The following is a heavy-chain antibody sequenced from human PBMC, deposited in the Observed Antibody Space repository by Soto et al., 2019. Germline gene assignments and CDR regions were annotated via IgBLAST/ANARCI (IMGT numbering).Heavy chain of an antibody. D-gene: IGHD7-27*01. J-gene: IGHJ4*02. V-gene: IGHV3-23*01. CDR3: STGREMGY. CDR1: GFTFSNYA. CDR2: ISGSGDSI. Sequence: EVQVLESGGDLVQPGGSLRLSCAASGFTFSNYAMTWVRQAPGKGLEWVSTISGSGDSIYYADSVKGRFTISRDHSKNTLYLQMNSLRAVDWAVYYCSTGREMGYWGQGTLVIVSS.